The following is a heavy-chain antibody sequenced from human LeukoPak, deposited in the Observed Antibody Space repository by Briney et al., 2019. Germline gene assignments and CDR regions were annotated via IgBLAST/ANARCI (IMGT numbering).Heavy chain of an antibody. Sequence: SETLSLTCTVSGGSISSYYWGWIRQPPGKGLEWIGSIYYSGSTYYNPSLKSRVTISVDTSKNQFSLKLSSVTAADTAVYYCARDFFGYYDSSGFLFDYWGQGTLVTVSS. CDR3: ARDFFGYYDSSGFLFDY. CDR2: IYYSGST. CDR1: GGSISSYY. V-gene: IGHV4-39*07. D-gene: IGHD3-22*01. J-gene: IGHJ4*02.